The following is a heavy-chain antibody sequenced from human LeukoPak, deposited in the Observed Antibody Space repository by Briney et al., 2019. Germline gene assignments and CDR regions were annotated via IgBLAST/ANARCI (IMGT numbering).Heavy chain of an antibody. Sequence: GGSLRLSCAASGFTFSNAWMNWVRQAPGKGLEWVSYISSSADTIYYADSVKGRFTISRDNAKNSLYLHMNSLRAEDTAVYYCATMEVRDYWGQGTLVTVSS. D-gene: IGHD1-1*01. V-gene: IGHV3-48*04. CDR3: ATMEVRDY. CDR1: GFTFSNAW. J-gene: IGHJ4*02. CDR2: ISSSADTI.